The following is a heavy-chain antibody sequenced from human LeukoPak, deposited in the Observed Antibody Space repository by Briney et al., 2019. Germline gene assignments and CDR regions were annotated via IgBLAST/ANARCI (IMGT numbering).Heavy chain of an antibody. CDR1: GFTFSNAY. J-gene: IGHJ4*02. D-gene: IGHD1-26*01. CDR3: TTEVLGGSPVDY. Sequence: GGSLRLSCAASGFTFSNAYTNWVRQAPGKGLEWVGRIKPKTDGETTEYAAPVKDRFSISRDDSKSMMYLQMNSLKTEDTAVYYCTTEVLGGSPVDYWGQGTLVTVSS. CDR2: IKPKTDGETT. V-gene: IGHV3-15*07.